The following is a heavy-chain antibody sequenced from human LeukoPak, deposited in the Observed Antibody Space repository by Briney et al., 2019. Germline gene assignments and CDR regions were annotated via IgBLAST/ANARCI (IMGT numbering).Heavy chain of an antibody. Sequence: SETLSLTCSVSGGPLSPYYWGWIRHPPGKGLEWIGYIFSSGSTNYNPSLKSRVTITVDTSRNQFSLKLSSVTAADTAVYYCARRQIYFDYWGQGTLVTVSS. J-gene: IGHJ4*02. CDR3: ARRQIYFDY. CDR1: GGPLSPYY. V-gene: IGHV4-4*09. CDR2: IFSSGST.